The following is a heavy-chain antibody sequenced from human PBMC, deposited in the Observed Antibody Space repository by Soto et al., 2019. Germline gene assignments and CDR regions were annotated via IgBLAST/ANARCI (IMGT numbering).Heavy chain of an antibody. D-gene: IGHD3-22*01. V-gene: IGHV1-69*13. CDR1: GGTFSSYA. CDR3: ARVSLSPLHYYDSSGYWTYNWFDP. CDR2: IIPIFGTA. J-gene: IGHJ5*02. Sequence: SVKVSCKASGGTFSSYAISWVRQAPGQGLEWMGGIIPIFGTANYAQKFQGRVTITADESTSTAYMELSSLRSEDTAVYYCARVSLSPLHYYDSSGYWTYNWFDPWGQGTLVTVSS.